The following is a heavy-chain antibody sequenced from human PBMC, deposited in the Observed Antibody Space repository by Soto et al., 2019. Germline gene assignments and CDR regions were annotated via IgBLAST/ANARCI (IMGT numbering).Heavy chain of an antibody. Sequence: QVQLVQSGAEVKKPGASVKVSCKASGYTFTSYDINWVRQATGQGLEWMGWMNPNSGNTGYAQKFQGRVTMTRNTSRSTAYMGLSGLRSEDTAVYCGARGGRGWYYFDFWGQGTQVTVSS. D-gene: IGHD6-19*01. J-gene: IGHJ4*02. CDR2: MNPNSGNT. CDR1: GYTFTSYD. CDR3: ARGGRGWYYFDF. V-gene: IGHV1-8*01.